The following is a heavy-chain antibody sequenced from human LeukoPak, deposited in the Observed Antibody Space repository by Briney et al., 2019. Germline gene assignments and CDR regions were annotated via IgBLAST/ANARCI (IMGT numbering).Heavy chain of an antibody. CDR3: SREQPYPRRFDY. J-gene: IGHJ4*02. Sequence: GGSLRLSCTASGFTFGDYAMSWFRQAPGKGLEWVGFIRSKVYGGTTEYAASVKGRFTISRDDSKSIAYLQMDSLTTEDTAVYYCSREQPYPRRFDYWGQGTLVTVSS. V-gene: IGHV3-49*03. CDR2: IRSKVYGGTT. CDR1: GFTFGDYA. D-gene: IGHD6-13*01.